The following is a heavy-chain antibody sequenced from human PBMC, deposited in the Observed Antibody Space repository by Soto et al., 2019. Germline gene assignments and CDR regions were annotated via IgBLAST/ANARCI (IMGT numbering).Heavy chain of an antibody. J-gene: IGHJ4*02. Sequence: HHGGSLRLSCTASGFTVSSSAMSWVRQAPGKGLEWVSGVSGSGSNTYYADSVKGRFTTSRDNSKNTLYLQMNSLRAEDTAVYYCAKWRDSYSGYVCRPPPLFDYWGQGTLVTVSS. D-gene: IGHD5-12*01. CDR2: VSGSGSNT. V-gene: IGHV3-23*01. CDR1: GFTVSSSA. CDR3: AKWRDSYSGYVCRPPPLFDY.